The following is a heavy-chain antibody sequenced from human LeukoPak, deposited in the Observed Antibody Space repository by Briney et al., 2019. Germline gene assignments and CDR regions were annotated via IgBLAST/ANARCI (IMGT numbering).Heavy chain of an antibody. CDR2: IRYDGSNK. J-gene: IGHJ4*02. V-gene: IGHV3-30*02. CDR1: GFTFSDYY. Sequence: GGSLRLSCAASGFTFSDYYMSWIRQAPGKGLEWVAFIRYDGSNKYYADSVKGRFTISRDNSKNTLYLQMNSLRAEDTAVYYCAKEGCSGGSCYGVIFDYWGQGTLVTVSS. CDR3: AKEGCSGGSCYGVIFDY. D-gene: IGHD2-15*01.